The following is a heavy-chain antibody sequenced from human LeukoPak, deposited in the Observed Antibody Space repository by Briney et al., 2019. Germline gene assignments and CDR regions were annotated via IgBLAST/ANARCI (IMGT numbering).Heavy chain of an antibody. V-gene: IGHV4-59*08. J-gene: IGHJ4*02. Sequence: SETLSLTCTVSGGSISSYYWSWIRQPPGKGLEWIGYIYYSGSTNYNPSLKSRVTISVDTSKNQFSLKLSSVTAADTAVYYCARHPRSTLYCGGDRYYFDYWGQGTLVTVSS. CDR3: ARHPRSTLYCGGDRYYFDY. CDR2: IYYSGST. CDR1: GGSISSYY. D-gene: IGHD2-21*02.